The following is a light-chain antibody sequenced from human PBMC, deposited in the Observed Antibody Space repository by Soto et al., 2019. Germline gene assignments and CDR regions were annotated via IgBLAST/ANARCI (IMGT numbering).Light chain of an antibody. CDR3: SSYRSTSTLEV. CDR1: SSDVGSYNY. CDR2: EVS. V-gene: IGLV2-14*01. Sequence: QSVLTQPASVSGSPGQSITISCTGTSSDVGSYNYVSWYQQHPGKAPKLMIYEVSNQPSGVSNRFSGSKSGNTASLTISGLQAEDEADYYCSSYRSTSTLEVFGTGTKVTVL. J-gene: IGLJ1*01.